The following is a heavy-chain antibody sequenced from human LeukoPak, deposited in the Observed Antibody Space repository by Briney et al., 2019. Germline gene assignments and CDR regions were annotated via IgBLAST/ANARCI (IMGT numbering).Heavy chain of an antibody. CDR1: GGSFSGYY. CDR2: INHSGST. Sequence: SETLSLTCAVYGGSFSGYYWSWIRQPPGKGLEWIGEINHSGSTNYNPSLKSRVTISVDTSKNQFSLKLSSVTAADTAVYYCAINYDFWSGYPLWSNWGQGTMVTVSS. V-gene: IGHV4-34*01. CDR3: AINYDFWSGYPLWSN. D-gene: IGHD3-3*01. J-gene: IGHJ3*01.